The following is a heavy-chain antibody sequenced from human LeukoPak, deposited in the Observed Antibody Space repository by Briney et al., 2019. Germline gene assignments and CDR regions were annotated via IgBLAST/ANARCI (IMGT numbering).Heavy chain of an antibody. D-gene: IGHD4-17*01. CDR1: GYTFIGYY. CDR3: ARADYGDYLDY. J-gene: IGHJ4*02. V-gene: IGHV1-2*02. CDR2: INPNSGDT. Sequence: ASVKVSCKASGYTFIGYYMHWVRQAPGQGPEWMGWINPNSGDTNYAQKFQGRVTMTRDTSISTAYMELSRLRSDDTAVYYCARADYGDYLDYWGQGTLVTVSS.